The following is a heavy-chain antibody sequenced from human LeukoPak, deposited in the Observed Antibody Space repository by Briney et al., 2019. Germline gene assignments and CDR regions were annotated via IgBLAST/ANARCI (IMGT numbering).Heavy chain of an antibody. CDR1: GGSFSGYY. J-gene: IGHJ6*02. CDR2: ISHSAST. V-gene: IGHV4-34*01. CDR3: ARGSYYYYYGIDV. Sequence: PSETLSLTCAVSGGSFSGYYWTWIHQPPGKGLEWIGEISHSASTNYNPSLKSRVTISVETSKNQFSLKMSSVTAADTAVYYCARGSYYYYYGIDVWGQGTTVIVSS.